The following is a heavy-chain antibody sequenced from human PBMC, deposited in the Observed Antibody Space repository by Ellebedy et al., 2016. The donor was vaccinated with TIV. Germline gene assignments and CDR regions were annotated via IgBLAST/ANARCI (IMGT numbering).Heavy chain of an antibody. CDR3: ARDAADNGGKLDY. Sequence: GESLKISCSASGFTFSTYSIHWVRQAPGEGLEYVSTISTNGVTAYYADSVKGRFTVSRDNAKNTLYLHMNRLRAEDTAVYYCARDAADNGGKLDYWGQGALVTVSS. J-gene: IGHJ4*02. D-gene: IGHD4-23*01. V-gene: IGHV3-64*04. CDR1: GFTFSTYS. CDR2: ISTNGVTA.